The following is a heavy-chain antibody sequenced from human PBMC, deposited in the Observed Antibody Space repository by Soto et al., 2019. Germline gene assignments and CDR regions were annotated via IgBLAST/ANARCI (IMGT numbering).Heavy chain of an antibody. CDR1: GGSVSSGTYY. J-gene: IGHJ4*02. D-gene: IGHD2-8*01. V-gene: IGHV4-61*03. CDR2: ISYSGST. Sequence: SETLSLTCTVSGGSVSSGTYYWTWIRQPPGKGLEWIGYISYSGSTDYNPSLKSRVTISVDTSKNHFSLKLTSVTAADTAVYYCAREWSYLDYWGQGTLVTVSS. CDR3: AREWSYLDY.